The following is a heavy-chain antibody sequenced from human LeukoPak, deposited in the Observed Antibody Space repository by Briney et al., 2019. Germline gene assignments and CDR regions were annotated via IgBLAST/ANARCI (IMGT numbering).Heavy chain of an antibody. V-gene: IGHV5-51*01. CDR3: ARPRYDYGDYALFDY. D-gene: IGHD4-17*01. Sequence: XISXXXSGXSFXSYWIGWVRQMPGKGLEWMGIIYPGDSDTRYSPSFQGQVTISADKSISTAYLQWSSLKASDTAMYYCARPRYDYGDYALFDYWGQGTLVTVSS. CDR2: IYPGDSDT. J-gene: IGHJ4*02. CDR1: GXSFXSYW.